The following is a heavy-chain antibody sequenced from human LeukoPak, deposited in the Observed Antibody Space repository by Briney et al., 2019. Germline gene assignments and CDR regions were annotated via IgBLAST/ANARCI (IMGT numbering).Heavy chain of an antibody. J-gene: IGHJ4*02. D-gene: IGHD6-13*01. Sequence: PGGSLRLSCVVSGFTFSDFHMSWLRQAPGKGLEWISYITNSGSDIEYADSVKGRFTISWDNAKRSLYPEMNTLRAEDTAIYYCACPYRSRFDYWGQGTLVTVSS. CDR2: ITNSGSDI. CDR3: ACPYRSRFDY. CDR1: GFTFSDFH. V-gene: IGHV3-11*01.